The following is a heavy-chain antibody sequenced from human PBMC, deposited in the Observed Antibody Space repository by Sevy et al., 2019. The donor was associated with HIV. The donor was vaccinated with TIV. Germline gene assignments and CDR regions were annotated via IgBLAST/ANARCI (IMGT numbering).Heavy chain of an antibody. Sequence: SETLSLTCTVSGDSINSYYWNWIRQPPGKGLEWIGYLYYSGVTNYNPSLKSRVTISVDTSKNQFSLKLRSVTAADTAVYYGARAPTAPNGMDVWGQGTTVTVSS. CDR3: ARAPTAPNGMDV. V-gene: IGHV4-59*01. D-gene: IGHD1-1*01. CDR2: LYYSGVT. J-gene: IGHJ6*02. CDR1: GDSINSYY.